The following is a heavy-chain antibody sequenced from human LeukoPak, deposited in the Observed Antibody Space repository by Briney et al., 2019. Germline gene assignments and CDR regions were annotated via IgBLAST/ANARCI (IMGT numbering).Heavy chain of an antibody. CDR1: GGTFSSYA. V-gene: IGHV1-69*04. Sequence: SVKVSCKASGGTFSSYAISWVRLAPGQGLEWMGRIIPILGIANYAQKFQGRVTITADKSTSTAYMELSSLRSEDTAVYYCARDPTVPRGMDVWGQGTTVTVSS. J-gene: IGHJ6*02. CDR2: IIPILGIA. CDR3: ARDPTVPRGMDV. D-gene: IGHD4-17*01.